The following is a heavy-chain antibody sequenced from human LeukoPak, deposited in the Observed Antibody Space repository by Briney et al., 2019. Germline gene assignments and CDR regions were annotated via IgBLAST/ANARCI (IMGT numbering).Heavy chain of an antibody. V-gene: IGHV3-74*01. Sequence: GGSLRLSCAASGFTFSSYRMHWVRQAPGKGLVWVSSINRDGRSTSYADSVKGRITISRDNAENTAHLQMNSLRAEDTAVYYCARGNSYGMDVWGQGTTVTVSS. CDR1: GFTFSSYR. J-gene: IGHJ6*02. CDR3: ARGNSYGMDV. CDR2: INRDGRST.